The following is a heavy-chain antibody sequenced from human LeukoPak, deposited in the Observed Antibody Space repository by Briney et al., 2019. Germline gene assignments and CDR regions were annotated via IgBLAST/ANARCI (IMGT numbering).Heavy chain of an antibody. CDR2: INPSSGNT. J-gene: IGHJ4*02. V-gene: IGHV3-23*01. CDR1: GFAFNTCA. CDR3: AKEHMAAAVYYFDY. Sequence: PGGSLRLSCAVSGFAFNTCAMTWVRQAPGKGLEWVSSINPSSGNTYYADSVKGRFTIFGDNSKNTLYLQMNSLRAEDTAVYYCAKEHMAAAVYYFDYWGQGTLVTVSS. D-gene: IGHD2-15*01.